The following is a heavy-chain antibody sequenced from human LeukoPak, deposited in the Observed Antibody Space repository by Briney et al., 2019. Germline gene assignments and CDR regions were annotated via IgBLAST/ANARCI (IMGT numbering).Heavy chain of an antibody. D-gene: IGHD2-2*01. CDR1: GGSFSGYY. CDR2: INHSGST. J-gene: IGHJ4*02. Sequence: SETLSLTCAVYGGSFSGYYWSWIRQPPGKGLEWIGEINHSGSTNYNPSLKSRVTISVDTSKNQFSLKLSSVTVADTAVYYCARGLGSYCSSTSCAPFDYWGQGTLVTVSS. V-gene: IGHV4-34*01. CDR3: ARGLGSYCSSTSCAPFDY.